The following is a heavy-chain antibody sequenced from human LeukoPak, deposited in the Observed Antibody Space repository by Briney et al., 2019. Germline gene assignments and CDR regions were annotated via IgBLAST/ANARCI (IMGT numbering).Heavy chain of an antibody. V-gene: IGHV4-59*10. J-gene: IGHJ4*02. Sequence: SETLSLTCAVYGGSFSGYYWSWIRQPAGKGLEWIGRIYTSGSTNYNPSLKSRVTISVDTSKNQFSLNLNSVTAADTAVYYCALWGYFDSSGRHFWGQGTLVTVSS. CDR2: IYTSGST. CDR1: GGSFSGYY. CDR3: ALWGYFDSSGRHF. D-gene: IGHD3-22*01.